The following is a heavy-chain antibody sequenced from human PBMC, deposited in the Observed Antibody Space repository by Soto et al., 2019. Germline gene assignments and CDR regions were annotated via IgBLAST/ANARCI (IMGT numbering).Heavy chain of an antibody. CDR2: ISAYNGNT. Sequence: GSSVKVSCKASGYTFTSYGISWVRQAPGQGLEWMGWISAYNGNTNYAQKLQGRVTMTTDTSTSTAYMELRSLRSDDTAVYYCACVLLCFGESTAHNNLFYPWGQPTLVPVSS. V-gene: IGHV1-18*04. D-gene: IGHD3-10*01. CDR1: GYTFTSYG. CDR3: ACVLLCFGESTAHNNLFYP. J-gene: IGHJ5*02.